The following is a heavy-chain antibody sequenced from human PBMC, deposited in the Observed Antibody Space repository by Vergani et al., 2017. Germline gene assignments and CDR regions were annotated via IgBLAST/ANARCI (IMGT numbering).Heavy chain of an antibody. CDR1: GGSISSGSYY. J-gene: IGHJ6*02. V-gene: IGHV4-61*02. Sequence: QVQLQESGPGLEKPSQTLSLTCTVSGGSISSGSYYWSWIRQPAGKGLEWIGRIYTSGRTNYNPSLKSRVTISVDTSKNQFSLKLSSVTAADTAVYYCARETMSGWYRGMDVWGQGTTVTVSS. D-gene: IGHD6-19*01. CDR2: IYTSGRT. CDR3: ARETMSGWYRGMDV.